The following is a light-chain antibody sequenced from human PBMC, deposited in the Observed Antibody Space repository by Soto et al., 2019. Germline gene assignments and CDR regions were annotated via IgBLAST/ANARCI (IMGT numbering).Light chain of an antibody. Sequence: DTVLTQSPGTLSLSPGERATLSCRASQSVSSSYLAWYQQKPGQAPRLLIYGASSRATGIPDRFSGSGSGTDFTLTISRLEPEDFAVYYCQQYGSSLRTFGQGTRLEIK. CDR1: QSVSSSY. CDR3: QQYGSSLRT. CDR2: GAS. J-gene: IGKJ5*01. V-gene: IGKV3-20*01.